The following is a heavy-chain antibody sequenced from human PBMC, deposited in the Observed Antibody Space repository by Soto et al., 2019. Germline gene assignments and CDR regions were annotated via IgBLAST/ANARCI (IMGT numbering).Heavy chain of an antibody. J-gene: IGHJ4*02. CDR1: GFTFSSYA. V-gene: IGHV3-23*01. Sequence: EVQLLESGGGLVQPGGSLRLSCAASGFTFSSYAMSWVHQAPGKGLEWVSAISGSGGSTYYADSVKGRFTISRDNSKNTLYLQMNSLGAEDTAVYYCAKGLYYDFWSGYYTAPDYWGQGTLVTVSS. D-gene: IGHD3-3*01. CDR2: ISGSGGST. CDR3: AKGLYYDFWSGYYTAPDY.